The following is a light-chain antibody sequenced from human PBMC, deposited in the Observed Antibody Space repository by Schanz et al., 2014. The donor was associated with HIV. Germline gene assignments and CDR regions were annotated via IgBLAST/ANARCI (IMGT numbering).Light chain of an antibody. CDR1: SSDVGGYEY. CDR2: EVN. J-gene: IGLJ1*01. CDR3: SSYTSNSTYV. V-gene: IGLV2-8*01. Sequence: QSALTQPPSASGSPGQSVTISCTGTSSDVGGYEYVSWYQQHPGKAPKRMIYEVNERPSGVPDRFSGSKSGNTASLTVSGLQPEDEADYYCSSYTSNSTYVFGTGTKLTV.